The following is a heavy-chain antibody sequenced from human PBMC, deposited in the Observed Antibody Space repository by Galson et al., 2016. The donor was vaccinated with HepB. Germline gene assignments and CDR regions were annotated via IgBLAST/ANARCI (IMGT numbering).Heavy chain of an antibody. V-gene: IGHV3-9*01. CDR3: ASLSVGPSIDY. CDR2: TSWNSGSI. Sequence: SLRLSCAASGFTFDDYAMHWVRQAPGKGLEWVSGTSWNSGSIGYADSVKGRFTIYRDNAKSSLYLQMNSLRADDTALYYCASLSVGPSIDYWGQGTLVTVSS. D-gene: IGHD4-23*01. CDR1: GFTFDDYA. J-gene: IGHJ4*02.